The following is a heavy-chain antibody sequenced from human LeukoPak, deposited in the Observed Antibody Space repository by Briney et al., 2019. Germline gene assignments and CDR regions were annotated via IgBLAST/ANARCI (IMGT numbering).Heavy chain of an antibody. J-gene: IGHJ5*02. Sequence: PSETLSLTCSVSGGSIRSSDDYWGFVRQTPGKGLEWMGSIYYTGSSHYNPSLKSRVTISVDTSKNQFSLKLSSVTAADTAVYYCARDQPHYYGSGRRIGEFDPWGQGTLVTVSS. CDR1: GGSIRSSDDY. CDR3: ARDQPHYYGSGRRIGEFDP. V-gene: IGHV4-39*07. CDR2: IYYTGSS. D-gene: IGHD3-10*01.